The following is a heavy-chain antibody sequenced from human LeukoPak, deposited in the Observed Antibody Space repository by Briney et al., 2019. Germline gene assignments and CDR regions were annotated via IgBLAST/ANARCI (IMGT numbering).Heavy chain of an antibody. V-gene: IGHV3-23*01. J-gene: IGHJ4*02. CDR2: ISGSGGST. CDR3: AKSPAGSSWPSIDY. CDR1: GFTFSSYA. Sequence: GSLRLSCAASGFTFSSYAMSWVRQTPGKGLECVAPISGSGGSTYYADSVRGRFIVSRDNSKNMLYLKMNSLRVDDTAVYYCAKSPAGSSWPSIDYWGQGTLVAVSS. D-gene: IGHD6-13*01.